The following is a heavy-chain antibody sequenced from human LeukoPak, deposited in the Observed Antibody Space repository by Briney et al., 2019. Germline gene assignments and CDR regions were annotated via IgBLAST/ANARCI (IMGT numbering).Heavy chain of an antibody. CDR3: AKGPHSFLSPVVVDFDQ. D-gene: IGHD2-15*01. CDR2: IRARAGST. V-gene: IGHV3-23*01. CDR1: GFTFADYA. J-gene: IGHJ4*02. Sequence: PGGSLRLSCAASGFTFADYAMNWVRQAPGKGLEWVSAIRARAGSTYYGDSVKGRFAVSRDNSKNTLYLQMNSLRAEDTAVYYCAKGPHSFLSPVVVDFDQWGQGTLVIVSS.